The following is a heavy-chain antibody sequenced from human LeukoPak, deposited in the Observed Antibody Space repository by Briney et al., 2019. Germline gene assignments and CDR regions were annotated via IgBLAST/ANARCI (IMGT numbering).Heavy chain of an antibody. CDR2: ISFSSSTI. CDR1: GLTFSTNS. D-gene: IGHD2-21*02. V-gene: IGHV3-48*01. Sequence: PGGSLRLSCAAAGLTFSTNSMNWVRQAPGKGLEWVSYISFSSSTIYYADSVKGRFTISRDNAKNSLYLQMNSLRAEDTAVYYCAGAVPLDCGGDCYSFYGMDVWGQGTTVTVSS. CDR3: AGAVPLDCGGDCYSFYGMDV. J-gene: IGHJ6*02.